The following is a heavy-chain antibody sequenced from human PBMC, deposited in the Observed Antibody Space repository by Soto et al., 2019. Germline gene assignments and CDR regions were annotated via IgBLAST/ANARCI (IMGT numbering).Heavy chain of an antibody. Sequence: GGSLRLSCAASGFTVSSNYMSWVRQAPGKGLEWVSVIYSGGSTYYADSVKGRFTISRDNAKNSLYLQMNSLRAEDTAVYYCARESAVAVVLYYYYGMDVWGQGTTVTAP. J-gene: IGHJ6*02. CDR3: ARESAVAVVLYYYYGMDV. V-gene: IGHV3-66*01. D-gene: IGHD6-19*01. CDR1: GFTVSSNY. CDR2: IYSGGST.